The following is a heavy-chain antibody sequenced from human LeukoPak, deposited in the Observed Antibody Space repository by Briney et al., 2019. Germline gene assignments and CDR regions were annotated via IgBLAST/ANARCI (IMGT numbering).Heavy chain of an antibody. CDR2: ISGSGGTT. D-gene: IGHD4/OR15-4a*01. CDR1: GFIFSNYA. Sequence: GGSLRLSWAASGFIFSNYAMSWVRQAPGKGLEWVSAISGSGGTTYYADSVKGRFTISRDNSKTTVYLQMSSLRVEDTAVYYCAHPGVLISLWGQGTLVTVSS. V-gene: IGHV3-23*01. CDR3: AHPGVLISL. J-gene: IGHJ4*02.